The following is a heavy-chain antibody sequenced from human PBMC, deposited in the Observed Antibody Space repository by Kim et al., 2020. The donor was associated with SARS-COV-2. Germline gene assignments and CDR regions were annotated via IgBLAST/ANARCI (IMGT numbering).Heavy chain of an antibody. V-gene: IGHV3-7*03. Sequence: YVDYVKGRFTISRDNAKNSLYLQRNSLRAEETAVYYCARQVNAGFNYFDYWGQGTLVTVSS. D-gene: IGHD2-2*01. CDR3: ARQVNAGFNYFDY. J-gene: IGHJ4*02.